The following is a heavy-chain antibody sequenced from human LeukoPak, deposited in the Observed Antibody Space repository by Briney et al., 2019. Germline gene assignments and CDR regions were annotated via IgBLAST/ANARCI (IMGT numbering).Heavy chain of an antibody. V-gene: IGHV1-46*01. J-gene: IGHJ4*02. Sequence: AASVKVSCKASGYTFTSYYIHWVRRAPGQGLEWMGIINPSGGSTTYAQKFQGRVAMTRDTSTSRVYMEVSSLRSEDTAVYYCARTYSSSDEFDYWGQGTLVTVSS. CDR3: ARTYSSSDEFDY. CDR2: INPSGGST. CDR1: GYTFTSYY. D-gene: IGHD6-13*01.